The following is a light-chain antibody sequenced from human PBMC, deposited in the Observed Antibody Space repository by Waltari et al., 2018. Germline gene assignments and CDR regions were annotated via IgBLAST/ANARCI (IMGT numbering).Light chain of an antibody. V-gene: IGLV2-14*03. Sequence: QSALTQPASVSGSPGQSITISCTGTSSDVGGYKYVSWYQQHPGNAPKLMFYGVSNGPSGVFNRCSGSKSGNTASLIIAGLQAEDEADYYCSSYTSSSTRVFGTGTKVTVL. CDR2: GVS. J-gene: IGLJ1*01. CDR1: SSDVGGYKY. CDR3: SSYTSSSTRV.